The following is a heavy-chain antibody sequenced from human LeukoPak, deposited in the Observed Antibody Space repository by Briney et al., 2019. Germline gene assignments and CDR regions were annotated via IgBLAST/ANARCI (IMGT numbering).Heavy chain of an antibody. V-gene: IGHV3-23*01. CDR2: ISGRGGST. J-gene: IGHJ4*02. Sequence: PGGSLRLSCAASGFTFSSYAMSWVRQAPGKGLEWVSAISGRGGSTYYADSVKGRFTISRDNSKNTLYLQMSSLIAEDTAVYYCARVDTYGRPFDSWGQGTLVTVSS. D-gene: IGHD5-18*01. CDR3: ARVDTYGRPFDS. CDR1: GFTFSSYA.